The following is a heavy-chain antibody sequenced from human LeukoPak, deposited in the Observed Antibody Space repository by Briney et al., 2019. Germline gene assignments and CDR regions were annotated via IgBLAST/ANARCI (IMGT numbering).Heavy chain of an antibody. D-gene: IGHD6-19*01. V-gene: IGHV3-23*01. CDR2: ISGRDGNT. CDR3: AKDRIVMSGFFDY. Sequence: GGSLRLSRAASGFTFSSYAMSWVRQAPGKGLEWVSGISGRDGNTYYADSVKGRFTISRDNSKNTLYLQMISLRVEDTAIYYCAKDRIVMSGFFDYWGQGTLVTVSS. CDR1: GFTFSSYA. J-gene: IGHJ4*02.